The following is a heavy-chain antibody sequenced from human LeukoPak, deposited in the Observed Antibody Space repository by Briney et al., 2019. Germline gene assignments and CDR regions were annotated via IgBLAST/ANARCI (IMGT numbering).Heavy chain of an antibody. J-gene: IGHJ3*02. CDR3: ARVASIAARPPVNAFDI. D-gene: IGHD6-6*01. CDR1: GGSISSSNW. V-gene: IGHV4-4*02. Sequence: SGTLSLTCAVSGGSISSSNWWSWVRQPPGKGLEWIGEIYHSGSTNYNPSLKSRVTISVDKSKNKFSLKLSSVTAADTAVYYCARVASIAARPPVNAFDIWGQGTMVTVSS. CDR2: IYHSGST.